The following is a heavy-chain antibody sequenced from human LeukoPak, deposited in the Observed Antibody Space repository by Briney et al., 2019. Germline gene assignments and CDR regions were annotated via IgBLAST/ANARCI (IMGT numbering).Heavy chain of an antibody. D-gene: IGHD2-2*01. CDR3: ARDRDCGTTTCSVDY. J-gene: IGHJ4*02. CDR2: ITNGGSSI. Sequence: GGSLRLSCAASGFSFSDYYMSRVRQTPGKGLEWISYITNGGSSIYYAESVKGRFTISRDDAKNSLYLQMNNLRAEDTAVYYCARDRDCGTTTCSVDYWGQGTLVTVSS. V-gene: IGHV3-11*01. CDR1: GFSFSDYY.